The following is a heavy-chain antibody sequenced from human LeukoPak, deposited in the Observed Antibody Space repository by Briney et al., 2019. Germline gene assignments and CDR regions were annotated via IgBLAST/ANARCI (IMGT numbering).Heavy chain of an antibody. Sequence: GRSLRLSCAASGFSFSDFGMHWVRQAPGKGLEWMTIIWYGGSNKYYADSVKGRFTISRDNSKNTLYLQMNSLRAADTAVYYCARDGNYDRLDYWGQGTLVTVSS. V-gene: IGHV3-33*01. D-gene: IGHD1-7*01. CDR1: GFSFSDFG. CDR2: IWYGGSNK. J-gene: IGHJ4*02. CDR3: ARDGNYDRLDY.